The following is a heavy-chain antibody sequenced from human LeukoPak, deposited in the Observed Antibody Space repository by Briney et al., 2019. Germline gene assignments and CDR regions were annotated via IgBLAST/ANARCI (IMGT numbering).Heavy chain of an antibody. Sequence: GGSLRLSCAASGFTFSSYGMSWVRQAPGKGLEWVSAISGSGGSTYYADSVKGRFTISRDNSKNTLYLQMNSLRSEDTAVYYGARVKYLTSRYYYNSIVNPLFNTWGKGTLATASS. V-gene: IGHV3-23*01. CDR2: ISGSGGST. CDR1: GFTFSSYG. CDR3: ARVKYLTSRYYYNSIVNPLFNT. D-gene: IGHD3-22*01. J-gene: IGHJ4*02.